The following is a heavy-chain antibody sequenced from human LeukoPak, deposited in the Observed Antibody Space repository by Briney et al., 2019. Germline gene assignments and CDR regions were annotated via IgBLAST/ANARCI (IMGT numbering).Heavy chain of an antibody. CDR1: GFTFSSYA. CDR3: AKHDYDYYYYYGMDV. CDR2: ISGSAGST. Sequence: GGSLRLSCAASGFTFSSYAMSWVRQAPGKGLEWVSGISGSAGSTYYADSVKGRFTISRDNSRNTLDLQMNSLRAEDTAVYYCAKHDYDYYYYYGMDVWGQGTTVTVSS. J-gene: IGHJ6*02. D-gene: IGHD4-17*01. V-gene: IGHV3-23*01.